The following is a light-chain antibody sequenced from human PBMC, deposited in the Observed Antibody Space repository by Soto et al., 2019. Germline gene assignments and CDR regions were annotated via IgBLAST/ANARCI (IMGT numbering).Light chain of an antibody. J-gene: IGKJ3*01. CDR2: AAS. CDR3: QQSYSTVT. V-gene: IGKV1-39*01. Sequence: DIQMTQSPSSLSASVGDRVTITCRASQSISSYLNWYQQKPGKAPKLLIYAASSLQSGLPSRFSGSGSGTDFTLTISSLQPEDFATYYGQQSYSTVTFGPGTKVDIE. CDR1: QSISSY.